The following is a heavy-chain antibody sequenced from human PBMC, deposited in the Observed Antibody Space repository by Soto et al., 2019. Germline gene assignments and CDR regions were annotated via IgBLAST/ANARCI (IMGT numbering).Heavy chain of an antibody. J-gene: IGHJ6*02. CDR3: AGGMAGLDV. D-gene: IGHD2-8*01. Sequence: EVQLVESGGGLVQPGGSLRLSCAASGLSFNIYWMHWVRQVPGKGLVWLARINSDGSQTIYVDSVKGRFTISRDNAKNTVFLQMDRLRGEDTGVYYCAGGMAGLDVWGQGTTVTVSS. CDR1: GLSFNIYW. V-gene: IGHV3-74*01. CDR2: INSDGSQT.